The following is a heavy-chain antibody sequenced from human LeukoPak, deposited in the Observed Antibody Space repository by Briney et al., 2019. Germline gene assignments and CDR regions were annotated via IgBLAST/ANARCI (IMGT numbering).Heavy chain of an antibody. J-gene: IGHJ5*02. CDR3: ARFTPQGYGWGGYNRFDP. CDR2: IYYSGST. Sequence: PSETLSLTCTVSGGSISSSSYYWGWIRPPPGKGLEWIGYIYYSGSTNYNPSLKSRVTISLDTSKNQFSLNLTSVTAADTAVYYCARFTPQGYGWGGYNRFDPWGQGTLVTASS. D-gene: IGHD3-16*01. CDR1: GGSISSSSYY. V-gene: IGHV4-61*05.